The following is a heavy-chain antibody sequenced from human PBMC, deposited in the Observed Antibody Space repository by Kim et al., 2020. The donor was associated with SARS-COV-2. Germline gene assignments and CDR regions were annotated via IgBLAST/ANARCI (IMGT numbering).Heavy chain of an antibody. V-gene: IGHV3-53*01. CDR3: LRDRQLEGEEDV. Sequence: GGSLRLSCAASGFTVSSNYMTWVRQAPGKGLEWVSVIYSGGSTYYADSVKGRFTISRDNSKNTLYLQMNSLRAEDTAVYYCLRDRQLEGEEDVWGQGTTVTVSS. J-gene: IGHJ6*02. D-gene: IGHD3-10*01. CDR1: GFTVSSNY. CDR2: IYSGGST.